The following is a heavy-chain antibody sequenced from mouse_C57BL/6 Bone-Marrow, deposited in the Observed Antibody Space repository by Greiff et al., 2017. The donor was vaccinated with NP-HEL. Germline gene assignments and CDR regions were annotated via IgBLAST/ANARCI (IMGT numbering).Heavy chain of an antibody. V-gene: IGHV1-39*01. J-gene: IGHJ2*01. D-gene: IGHD1-1*01. CDR2: INPNYGTT. Sequence: EVQLQQSGPELVKPGASVKISCKASGYSFTDYNMSWVKQSNGKSLEWIGVINPNYGTTSYNQKFKGKATLTVDQSSSTAYMQLNSLTSEDSAVYYCYYYGSSHLYYFDYWGQGTTLTVSS. CDR1: GYSFTDYN. CDR3: YYYGSSHLYYFDY.